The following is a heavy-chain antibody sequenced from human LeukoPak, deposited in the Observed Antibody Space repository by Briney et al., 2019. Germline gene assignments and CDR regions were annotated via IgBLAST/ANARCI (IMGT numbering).Heavy chain of an antibody. V-gene: IGHV3-23*01. CDR3: AKSGLLVPTTISFDY. CDR2: ISGSGDST. Sequence: GGSLRLSCAASGFTFSSYAMSWVRQAPGKGLEWVSAISGSGDSTYYADSVKGRFTISRDNSKNTLYLQMNSLRAEDTAVYYCAKSGLLVPTTISFDYWGQGTLVTVSS. D-gene: IGHD2-2*01. CDR1: GFTFSSYA. J-gene: IGHJ4*02.